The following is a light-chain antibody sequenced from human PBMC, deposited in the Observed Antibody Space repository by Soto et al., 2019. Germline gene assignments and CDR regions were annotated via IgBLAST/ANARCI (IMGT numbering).Light chain of an antibody. CDR3: HQYNHWYT. J-gene: IGKJ2*01. CDR2: GAS. Sequence: EIVLTQSPATLSVSPGERATLSCRASQSANSNLAWYQQKAGQAPRLLIYGASTRAPGIPARFSGSGSGTEFTLTISSLQSEDIAFYHCHQYNHWYTFGQGTKLEIK. V-gene: IGKV3-15*01. CDR1: QSANSN.